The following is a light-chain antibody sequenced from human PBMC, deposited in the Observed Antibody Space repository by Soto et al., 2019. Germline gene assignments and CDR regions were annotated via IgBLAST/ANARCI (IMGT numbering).Light chain of an antibody. Sequence: EIVMTQSPATLSVSPGERATLSCRASQSVSSNLAWYQQKPGQAPRLLIYGASTRATGIPARFSGSGSGTEFTLNISSLQSEDFAVYYCQQYHNWPPRAFGGGTKVEIK. CDR3: QQYHNWPPRA. CDR1: QSVSSN. J-gene: IGKJ4*01. V-gene: IGKV3-15*01. CDR2: GAS.